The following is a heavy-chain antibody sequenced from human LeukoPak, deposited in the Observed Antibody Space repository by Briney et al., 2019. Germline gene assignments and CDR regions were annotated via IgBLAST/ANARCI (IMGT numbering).Heavy chain of an antibody. V-gene: IGHV4-59*01. CDR1: GVSISSYH. Sequence: PSETLSLTCTVSGVSISSYHWSWLRQPPGKGLEWIGYIFHGGSTDYSPSLKNRVTISADTSENQFSLRLNFVTAADTAVYYCARDPGIIVPPSRYRNWYFDLWGRGTLVTVSS. D-gene: IGHD2-2*02. J-gene: IGHJ2*01. CDR3: ARDPGIIVPPSRYRNWYFDL. CDR2: IFHGGST.